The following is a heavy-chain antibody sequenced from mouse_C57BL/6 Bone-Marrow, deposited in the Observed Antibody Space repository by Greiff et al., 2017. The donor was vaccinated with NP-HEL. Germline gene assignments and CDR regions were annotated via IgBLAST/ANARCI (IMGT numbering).Heavy chain of an antibody. D-gene: IGHD1-1*02. Sequence: QVQLQQSGAELVRPGTSVKVSCKASGYAFTNYLIEWVKQRPGQGLEWIGVINPGSGGTNYNEKFKGKATLTADKSSSTAYMQLSSLTSEDSAVYFCARLETMGYAMDYWGQGTSVTVSS. V-gene: IGHV1-54*01. CDR1: GYAFTNYL. J-gene: IGHJ4*01. CDR2: INPGSGGT. CDR3: ARLETMGYAMDY.